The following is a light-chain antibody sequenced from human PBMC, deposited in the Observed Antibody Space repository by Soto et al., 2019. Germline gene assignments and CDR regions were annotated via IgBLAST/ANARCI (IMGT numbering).Light chain of an antibody. J-gene: IGLJ3*02. CDR2: EVS. CDR1: SSDVGSYNR. Sequence: QSALTQPPSVSGSPGQSVTISCTGTSSDVGSYNRVSWYQQPPGTAPHLIISEVSNRPSGISDRFSGSKSGNMASLTISGLQAEDEADYYCTSYTNSASWVFGGGTQLTVL. V-gene: IGLV2-18*02. CDR3: TSYTNSASWV.